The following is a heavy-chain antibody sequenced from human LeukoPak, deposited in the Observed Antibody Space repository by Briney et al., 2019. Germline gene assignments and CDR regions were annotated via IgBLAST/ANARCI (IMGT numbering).Heavy chain of an antibody. Sequence: ASVKVSCKASGYTFTSYGISWVRQAPGQGLEWMGWISAYNGNTNYAHKPQGRVNMATDTSTSTAYLELRSLRSDDTAVYYCARGRVYGSGSYYPPDAFDIRGQGTVVTLSS. V-gene: IGHV1-18*01. J-gene: IGHJ3*02. CDR3: ARGRVYGSGSYYPPDAFDI. CDR1: GYTFTSYG. CDR2: ISAYNGNT. D-gene: IGHD3-10*01.